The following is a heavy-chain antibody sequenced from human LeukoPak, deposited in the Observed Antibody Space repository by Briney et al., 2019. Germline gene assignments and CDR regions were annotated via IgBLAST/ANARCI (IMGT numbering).Heavy chain of an antibody. CDR3: ARVRVGATDY. CDR2: INHSGST. Sequence: PSETLSLTCAVYGGSFSGYYWSWIRQPPGKGLEWIGEINHSGSTNYNPSLKSRVTISVDTSKNQFSLKLSSVTAADTAVYYCARVRVGATDYWGQGTLVTVSS. CDR1: GGSFSGYY. V-gene: IGHV4-34*01. J-gene: IGHJ4*02. D-gene: IGHD1-26*01.